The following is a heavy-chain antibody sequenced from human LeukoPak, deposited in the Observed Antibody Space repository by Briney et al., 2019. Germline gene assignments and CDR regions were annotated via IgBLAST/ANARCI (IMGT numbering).Heavy chain of an antibody. Sequence: PSETLSLTCAVYGGSFSGYYWSWIRQPPGKGLEWIGEINHSGSTNYNPSLKSRVTISVDTSKNQFSLKLSSATAADTAVYYCARVSSSWYQDWYFDLWGRGTLVTVSS. CDR2: INHSGST. V-gene: IGHV4-34*01. J-gene: IGHJ2*01. CDR1: GGSFSGYY. D-gene: IGHD6-13*01. CDR3: ARVSSSWYQDWYFDL.